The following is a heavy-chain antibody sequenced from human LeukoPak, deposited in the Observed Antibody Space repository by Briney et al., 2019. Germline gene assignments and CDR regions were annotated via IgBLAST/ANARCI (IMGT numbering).Heavy chain of an antibody. CDR1: GFTFSSYA. D-gene: IGHD3-22*01. CDR3: ARVGSYYYDSSGNYLLDI. Sequence: GGSLRLSCAASGFTFSSYAMSWVRQAPGKGLEWVSAISGSGGSTYYADSVKGRFTISRDNSKNTLYLQMNSLRAEDTAVYYCARVGSYYYDSSGNYLLDIWGQGTMVTVSS. V-gene: IGHV3-23*01. CDR2: ISGSGGST. J-gene: IGHJ3*02.